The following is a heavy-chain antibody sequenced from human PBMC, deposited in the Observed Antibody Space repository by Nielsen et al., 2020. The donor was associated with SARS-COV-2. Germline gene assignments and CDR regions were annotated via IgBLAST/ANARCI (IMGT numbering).Heavy chain of an antibody. V-gene: IGHV4-59*12. CDR2: IYYSGST. Sequence: WFRQPPGKGLEWIGYIYYSGSTNYNPSLKSRVTISVDTSKNQFSLKLSSVTAADTAVYYCARSDILTGYYFDYWGQGTLVTVSS. CDR3: ARSDILTGYYFDY. J-gene: IGHJ4*02. D-gene: IGHD3-9*01.